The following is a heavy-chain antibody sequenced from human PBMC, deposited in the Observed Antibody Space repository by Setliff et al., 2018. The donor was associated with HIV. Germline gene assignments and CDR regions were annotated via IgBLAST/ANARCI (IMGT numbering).Heavy chain of an antibody. CDR2: ISSSSSYI. CDR3: AVHYYDSSGYDY. V-gene: IGHV3-21*01. J-gene: IGHJ4*02. D-gene: IGHD3-22*01. CDR1: GFTFRNYS. Sequence: ETLSLSCAASGFTFRNYSMNWVRQAPGKGLEWVSSISSSSSYIYYADSVKGRFTISRDNAKNSLYLQMNSLRAEDTAVYYCAVHYYDSSGYDYWGQGTLVTVSS.